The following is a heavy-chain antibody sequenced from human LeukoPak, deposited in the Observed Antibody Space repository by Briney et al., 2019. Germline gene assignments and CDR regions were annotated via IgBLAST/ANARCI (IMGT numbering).Heavy chain of an antibody. CDR2: IYHSGST. CDR1: GGSISSGGYS. Sequence: SETLSLTCAVSGGSISSGGYSWSWIRQPPGKGLEWIGYIYHSGSTYYNPSLKSRVTISVDRSKNQFSLKLSSVTAADTAVYYCAREAVVAATRYAFDIWGQGTMVTVSS. J-gene: IGHJ3*02. D-gene: IGHD2-15*01. CDR3: AREAVVAATRYAFDI. V-gene: IGHV4-30-2*01.